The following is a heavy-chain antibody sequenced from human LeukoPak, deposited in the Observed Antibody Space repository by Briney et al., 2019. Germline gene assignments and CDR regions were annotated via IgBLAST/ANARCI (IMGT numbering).Heavy chain of an antibody. D-gene: IGHD3-22*01. CDR3: ARDLAAITTGSHNWFDP. Sequence: ASVKVSCKASGYTFTSYYMHWVRQAPGQGLEWMGIINPSGGSTSYAQKFQGRVTMTRDTSISTAFMELSRLTSDDTAVYYCARDLAAITTGSHNWFDPWGQGTLVTVSS. CDR1: GYTFTSYY. V-gene: IGHV1-46*01. J-gene: IGHJ5*02. CDR2: INPSGGST.